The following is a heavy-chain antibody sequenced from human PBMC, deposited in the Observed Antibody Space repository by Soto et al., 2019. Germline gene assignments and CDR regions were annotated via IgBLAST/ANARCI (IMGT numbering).Heavy chain of an antibody. V-gene: IGHV3-72*01. J-gene: IGHJ4*02. CDR2: TRNKANSYTT. Sequence: PGGSLRLSCAASGLTFSDYYMEWVRQAPGKGLEWIGLTRNKANSYTTEYAASVRGRFTISRDESKNSLFLQMDGLKTEDTAVDYCARGSRSFDSWGPGTLVTVSS. CDR1: GLTFSDYY. CDR3: ARGSRSFDS.